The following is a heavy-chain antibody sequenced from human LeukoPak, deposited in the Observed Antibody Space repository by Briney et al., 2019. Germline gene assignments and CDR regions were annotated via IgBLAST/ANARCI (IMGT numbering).Heavy chain of an antibody. Sequence: GGSLRLSCAASGFTFSSYSMNWVRQAPGRGLEWVSSISSSSSYIYYADSVKGRFTISRDNAKNSLYLQMNSLRAEDTAVYYCARLTYDSSGAYDAFDIWGKGTTVTVPS. CDR3: ARLTYDSSGAYDAFDI. J-gene: IGHJ3*02. D-gene: IGHD3-22*01. CDR2: ISSSSSYI. CDR1: GFTFSSYS. V-gene: IGHV3-21*01.